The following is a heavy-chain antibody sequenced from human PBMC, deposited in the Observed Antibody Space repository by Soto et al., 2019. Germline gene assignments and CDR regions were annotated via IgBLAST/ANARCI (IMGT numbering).Heavy chain of an antibody. CDR1: GFTLSGHW. D-gene: IGHD2-15*01. CDR2: ISSDGSST. CDR3: ASPATFSMVAADF. Sequence: EVQLMESGGGLVQPGGSLRLSCAASGFTLSGHWLHWVRQAPGTGLVWVSRISSDGSSTSHADSVKGRVTISRDNAANTLFLQLNSLRTEDTAVYYCASPATFSMVAADFWGQGTPVTVSS. V-gene: IGHV3-74*01. J-gene: IGHJ4*02.